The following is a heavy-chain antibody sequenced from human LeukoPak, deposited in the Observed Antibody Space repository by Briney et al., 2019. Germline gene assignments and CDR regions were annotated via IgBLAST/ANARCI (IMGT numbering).Heavy chain of an antibody. J-gene: IGHJ4*02. Sequence: ASVKVSCKASGYTFTGYYMHWVRQAPGQGLEWMGWINPNSGGTNYAQKFQGRVTMTRDTSISTAYMELSRLRSDDTAMYYCATNYDFWSGSNTPAPDYWGQGTLVTVSS. CDR3: ATNYDFWSGSNTPAPDY. V-gene: IGHV1-2*02. CDR2: INPNSGGT. CDR1: GYTFTGYY. D-gene: IGHD3-3*01.